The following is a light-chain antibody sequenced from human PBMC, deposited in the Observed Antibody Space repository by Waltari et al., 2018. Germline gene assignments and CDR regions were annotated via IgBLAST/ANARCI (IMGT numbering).Light chain of an antibody. CDR2: ENK. CDR1: SSNIGQDY. Sequence: QSVLTQPPSVSAAPGQKVTISCSGSSSNIGQDYVSWYQHLPGTAPKLLIYENKRRPSGIPDLFAGSKSGTSATLGITGLQTGDEADYYCAVWDTSLNPVFGGGTKLTVL. J-gene: IGLJ2*01. CDR3: AVWDTSLNPV. V-gene: IGLV1-51*02.